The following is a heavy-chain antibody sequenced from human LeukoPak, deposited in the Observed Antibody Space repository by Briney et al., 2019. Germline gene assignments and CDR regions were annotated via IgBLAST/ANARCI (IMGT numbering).Heavy chain of an antibody. CDR1: GGTFSSYA. V-gene: IGHV1-69*06. CDR3: ARDSGSGNNDY. CDR2: IIPIFGTA. J-gene: IGHJ4*02. D-gene: IGHD1-26*01. Sequence: SVKVSCKASGGTFSSYAISWVRQAPGQGLEWMGGIIPIFGTANYAQKFQGRVTMTEDTSTDTAYMELSSLRSEDTAVYYCARDSGSGNNDYWGQGTLVTVSS.